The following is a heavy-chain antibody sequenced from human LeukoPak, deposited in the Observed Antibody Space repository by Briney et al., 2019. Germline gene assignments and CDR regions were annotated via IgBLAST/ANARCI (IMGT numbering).Heavy chain of an antibody. J-gene: IGHJ4*02. D-gene: IGHD2-2*01. CDR2: ISYDGSNK. CDR3: ARDPVVVPAAISRYFDY. Sequence: GGSLRLSCAASGFTLSSYAMHWVRQAPGKGLEWVAVISYDGSNKYYADSVKGRFTISRDNSKNTLYLQMNSLRAEDTAVYYCARDPVVVPAAISRYFDYWGQGTLVTVSS. V-gene: IGHV3-30-3*01. CDR1: GFTLSSYA.